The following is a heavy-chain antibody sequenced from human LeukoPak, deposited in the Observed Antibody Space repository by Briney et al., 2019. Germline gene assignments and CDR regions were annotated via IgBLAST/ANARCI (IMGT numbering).Heavy chain of an antibody. D-gene: IGHD3-10*01. CDR3: AREYGSGSYTGIDY. CDR2: ISAYNSAYNGNT. V-gene: IGHV1-18*01. CDR1: GYTFINYG. Sequence: ASVKVSCTASGYTFINYGITWVRQAPGQGLEWMGWISAYNSAYNGNTHYSQKLQGRVTMTTDTSTNTGYMELRSLRSEDTAVYYCAREYGSGSYTGIDYWGQGTLVTVSS. J-gene: IGHJ4*02.